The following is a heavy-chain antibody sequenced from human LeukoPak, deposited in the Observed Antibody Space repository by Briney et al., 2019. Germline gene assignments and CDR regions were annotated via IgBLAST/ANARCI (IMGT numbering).Heavy chain of an antibody. CDR2: IYYSGST. J-gene: IGHJ4*02. CDR3: ARAEYCSSTSCFLFGY. D-gene: IGHD2-2*01. Sequence: SETLSLTCTVSGGSISSHYWSWLRQPPGKGLEWIGYIYYSGSTNYNPSLKSRVTISVDTSKNHFSLKLSTVTAADTAVYYCARAEYCSSTSCFLFGYWGQGTLVTVSS. CDR1: GGSISSHY. V-gene: IGHV4-59*11.